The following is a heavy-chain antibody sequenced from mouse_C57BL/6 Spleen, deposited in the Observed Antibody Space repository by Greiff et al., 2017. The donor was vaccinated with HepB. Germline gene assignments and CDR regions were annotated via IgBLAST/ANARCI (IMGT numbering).Heavy chain of an antibody. CDR2: ISSGGSYT. D-gene: IGHD4-1*02. CDR1: GFTFSSYG. J-gene: IGHJ2*01. CDR3: ARPSTGTKDDY. Sequence: EVQLQQSGGDLVKPGGSLKLSCAASGFTFSSYGMSWVRQTPDKRLEWVATISSGGSYTYYPDSVKGRFTISRDNAKNTLYLQMSSLKSEDTAMYYCARPSTGTKDDYWGQGTTLTVSS. V-gene: IGHV5-6*01.